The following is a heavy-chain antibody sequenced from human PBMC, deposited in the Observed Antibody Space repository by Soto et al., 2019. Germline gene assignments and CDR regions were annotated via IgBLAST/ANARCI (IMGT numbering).Heavy chain of an antibody. D-gene: IGHD3-3*01. V-gene: IGHV4-61*01. CDR1: GDSVTSTSYY. J-gene: IGHJ5*01. CDR2: SYYNGDT. CDR3: AREGGVLRLSNWFDS. Sequence: SETLSLTCTVSGDSVTSTSYYWSWVRQSPGKGLEWIGYSYYNGDTNYNPSLKSRVTISVDTSKNQFSLKLTSVTAADTGVYYCAREGGVLRLSNWFDSRGQGIQVTVSS.